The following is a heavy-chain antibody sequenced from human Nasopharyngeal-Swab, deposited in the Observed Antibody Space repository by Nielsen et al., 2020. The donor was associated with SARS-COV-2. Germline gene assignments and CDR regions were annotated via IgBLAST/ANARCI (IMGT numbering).Heavy chain of an antibody. CDR2: IYDSGST. V-gene: IGHV4-59*01. CDR3: ARGLDY. Sequence: WIRQPPGKGLEWIGYIYDSGSTNYNPSLKSRVTISVDTSKNQFSLKLSSVSAADTAVYYCARGLDYWGQGTLVTVSS. J-gene: IGHJ4*02.